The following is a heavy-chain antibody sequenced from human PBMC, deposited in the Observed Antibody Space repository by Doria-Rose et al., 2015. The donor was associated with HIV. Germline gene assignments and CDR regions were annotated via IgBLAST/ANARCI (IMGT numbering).Heavy chain of an antibody. CDR3: ARIKSSRRYHKCYFDF. Sequence: QVQLVQSGPVLVKPTETLTLTCTASGVSLSSPGMGVSWIRQPPGKALEWLANIFSDDARSYKTSLKSRLTISRGTSKSQVVLTMTDMDPVDTATYYCARIKSSRRYHKCYFDFWGQGTLVIVSA. D-gene: IGHD6-13*01. CDR1: GVSLSSPGMG. CDR2: IFSDDAR. J-gene: IGHJ4*02. V-gene: IGHV2-26*01.